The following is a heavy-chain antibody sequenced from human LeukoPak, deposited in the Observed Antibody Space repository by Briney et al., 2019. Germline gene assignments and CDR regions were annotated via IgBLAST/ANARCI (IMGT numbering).Heavy chain of an antibody. Sequence: SETLSLTCTVSGGSISSYYWSWIRQPPGKGLEWIGYIYYSGSTNYNPSLKSRVTISVDTSKNQFSLKLSSVTAADTAVYYCAACPSSSWSGAFDIWGQGTMVTVSS. CDR1: GGSISSYY. CDR2: IYYSGST. J-gene: IGHJ3*02. V-gene: IGHV4-59*01. CDR3: AACPSSSWSGAFDI. D-gene: IGHD6-13*01.